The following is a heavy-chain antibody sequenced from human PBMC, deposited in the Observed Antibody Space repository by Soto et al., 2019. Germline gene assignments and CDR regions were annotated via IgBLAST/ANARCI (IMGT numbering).Heavy chain of an antibody. CDR2: IIPILGIA. D-gene: IGHD5-18*01. Sequence: QVQLVQSGAEVKKPGSSVKVSYKASGGTFSSYTISWVRQAPGQGLEWMGRIIPILGIANYAQKFQGRVTITADKSTSTAYMELSSLRSEDTAVYYCARAYYGYSTDYWGQGTLVTVSS. V-gene: IGHV1-69*02. CDR1: GGTFSSYT. J-gene: IGHJ4*02. CDR3: ARAYYGYSTDY.